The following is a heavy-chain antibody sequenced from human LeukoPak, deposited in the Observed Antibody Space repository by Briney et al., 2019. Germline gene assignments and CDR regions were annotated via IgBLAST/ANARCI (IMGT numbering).Heavy chain of an antibody. CDR2: ISAYNGNT. J-gene: IGHJ3*02. CDR3: ARDYEQQLQLSGQDAFDI. V-gene: IGHV1-18*01. CDR1: GYTFTSYS. Sequence: ASVKVSCKASGYTFTSYSISWVRQAPGQGLEWMGWISAYNGNTNYAQKLQGRVTMTTDTSTSTAYMELRSLRSDDTAVYYCARDYEQQLQLSGQDAFDIWGQGTMVTVSS. D-gene: IGHD6-13*01.